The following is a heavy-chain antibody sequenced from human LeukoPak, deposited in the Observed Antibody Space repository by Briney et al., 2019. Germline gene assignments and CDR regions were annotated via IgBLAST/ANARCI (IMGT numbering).Heavy chain of an antibody. D-gene: IGHD3-10*01. V-gene: IGHV1-58*01. CDR2: IVVGSGNT. Sequence: SVKVSCKASGFTFTSSAVQWVRQARGQRLEWIGWIVVGSGNTNYAQKFQERATITRDMSTSTAYMELSSLRSEDTAVYYYAADLYGSGQSMGAFDIWGQGTMVTVSS. J-gene: IGHJ3*02. CDR3: AADLYGSGQSMGAFDI. CDR1: GFTFTSSA.